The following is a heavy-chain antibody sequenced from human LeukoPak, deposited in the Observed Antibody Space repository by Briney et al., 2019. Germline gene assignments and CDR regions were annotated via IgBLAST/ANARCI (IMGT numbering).Heavy chain of an antibody. J-gene: IGHJ4*02. CDR2: ISSNGGST. CDR1: GFTFSSYA. D-gene: IGHD6-19*01. Sequence: GGSLRLSCAASGFTFSSYAMHWVRQAPGKGLEYVSAISSNGGSTYYANSVKGRFTISRDNSKNTLYLQMGSLRAEDMAVYYCARVYALKGSGWYDYWGQGTLVTVSS. V-gene: IGHV3-64*01. CDR3: ARVYALKGSGWYDY.